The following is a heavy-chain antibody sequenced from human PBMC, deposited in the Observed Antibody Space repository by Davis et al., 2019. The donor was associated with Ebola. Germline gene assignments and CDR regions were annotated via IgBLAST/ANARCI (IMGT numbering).Heavy chain of an antibody. Sequence: GGSLRLSCAASGFTFSSYAMHWVRQAPGKGLEWVAVISYDGSNKYYADSVKGRFTISRDNSKNTLYLQMNSLRAEDTAVYYCAKDEQWLAREVGVESELFDYWGQGTLVTVSS. CDR2: ISYDGSNK. D-gene: IGHD6-19*01. CDR3: AKDEQWLAREVGVESELFDY. CDR1: GFTFSSYA. V-gene: IGHV3-30-3*01. J-gene: IGHJ4*02.